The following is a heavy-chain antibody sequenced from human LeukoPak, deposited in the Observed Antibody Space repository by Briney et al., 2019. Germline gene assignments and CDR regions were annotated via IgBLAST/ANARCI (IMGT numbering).Heavy chain of an antibody. CDR1: GGTFSSYA. V-gene: IGHV1-69*13. CDR2: IIPIFGTA. J-gene: IGHJ6*02. Sequence: SVKVSCKASGGTFSSYAISWVRQAPGQGLEWMGGIIPIFGTANYAQKFQGRVTITADESTSTTYMELSSLRSEDTAVYYCARSSDFWSGYYTQRLSDVWGQGTTVTVSS. D-gene: IGHD3-3*01. CDR3: ARSSDFWSGYYTQRLSDV.